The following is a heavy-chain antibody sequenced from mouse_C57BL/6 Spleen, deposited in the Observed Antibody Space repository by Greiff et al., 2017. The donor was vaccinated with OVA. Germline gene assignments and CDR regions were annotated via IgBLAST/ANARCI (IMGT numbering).Heavy chain of an antibody. J-gene: IGHJ2*01. CDR1: GYTFTSYW. V-gene: IGHV1-69*01. D-gene: IGHD2-3*01. CDR3: ARFDGYYDY. Sequence: QVQLQQPGAELVMPGASVKLSCKASGYTFTSYWMHWVKQRPGQGLEWIGEIDPSDSYTNYNQKFKGKSTLTVDKSSSTAYMQLSRLTSEDSAVYYCARFDGYYDYWGQGTTLTVSS. CDR2: IDPSDSYT.